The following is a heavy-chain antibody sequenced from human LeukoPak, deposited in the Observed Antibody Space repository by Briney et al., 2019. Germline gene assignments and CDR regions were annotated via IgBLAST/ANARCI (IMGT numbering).Heavy chain of an antibody. Sequence: SETLSLTCTVSGGSISSYYWNWIRQPPGKGLEWIGYIYYSGSTNYNPSLKSRVTISVDTSKNQFSLKLSSVTTADTAVYYCARAAYSGSYHSDYWGQGTLVTVSS. V-gene: IGHV4-59*01. D-gene: IGHD1-26*01. CDR2: IYYSGST. CDR3: ARAAYSGSYHSDY. J-gene: IGHJ4*02. CDR1: GGSISSYY.